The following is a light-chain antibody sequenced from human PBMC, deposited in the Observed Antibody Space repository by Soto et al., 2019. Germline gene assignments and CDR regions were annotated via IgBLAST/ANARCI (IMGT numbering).Light chain of an antibody. Sequence: EIVLTQSPATLSSSPGDRATLTCGASRSVSSYLAWYQQKPGQAPRLLIYDASYRATGIPARFCGSGSGTDFTLTISSLGHHDFAVHYCQHRSDWPPRLTFGGGTKVEIK. V-gene: IGKV3-11*01. CDR3: QHRSDWPPRLT. J-gene: IGKJ4*01. CDR1: RSVSSY. CDR2: DAS.